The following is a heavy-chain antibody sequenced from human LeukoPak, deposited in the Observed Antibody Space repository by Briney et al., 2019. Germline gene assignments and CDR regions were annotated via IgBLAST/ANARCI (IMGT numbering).Heavy chain of an antibody. CDR2: IYHSGST. CDR1: GYSISSGYY. Sequence: SETLSLTCAVSGYSISSGYYWGWIRQPPGKGLEWIGSIYHSGSTYYNPSLKSRVTISVDTSKTQFSLKLSSVTAADTAVYYCVLSGWYSNYFDYWGQGTLVTVSS. J-gene: IGHJ4*02. CDR3: VLSGWYSNYFDY. V-gene: IGHV4-38-2*01. D-gene: IGHD6-19*01.